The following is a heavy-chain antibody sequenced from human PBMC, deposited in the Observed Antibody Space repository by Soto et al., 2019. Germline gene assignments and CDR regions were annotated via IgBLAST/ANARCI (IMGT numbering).Heavy chain of an antibody. J-gene: IGHJ4*02. V-gene: IGHV2-5*02. Sequence: QITLKEAGPTLVKPTQTLTLTCSFSGFSLITSGVGVGWIRQPPGKALEWLALIYWDDDTGYSTSLRNRLTITKYTSRDQVVLTMTNMAPADTATYYCAHTMAPRIFDSWGQGALVTVSS. CDR2: IYWDDDT. CDR3: AHTMAPRIFDS. CDR1: GFSLITSGVG.